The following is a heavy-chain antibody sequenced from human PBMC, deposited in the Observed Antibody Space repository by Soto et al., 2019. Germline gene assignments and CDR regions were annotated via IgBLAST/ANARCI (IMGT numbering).Heavy chain of an antibody. J-gene: IGHJ4*02. CDR1: GFTFSSYW. CDR2: IKQDGSEK. V-gene: IGHV3-7*01. Sequence: VGSLRLSCAASGFTFSSYWMSWVRQAPGKGLEWVANIKQDGSEKYYVDSVKGRFTISRDNAKNSLYLQMNSLRAEDTAVYYCARGTWYYDSSGYEPHGYWGQGTLVTVSS. CDR3: ARGTWYYDSSGYEPHGY. D-gene: IGHD3-22*01.